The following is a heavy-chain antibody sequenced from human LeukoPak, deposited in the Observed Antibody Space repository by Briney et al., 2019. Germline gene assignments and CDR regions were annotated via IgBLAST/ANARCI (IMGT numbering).Heavy chain of an antibody. CDR3: ARERYFDWFHGMDV. D-gene: IGHD3-9*01. CDR1: GFTLSSYE. CDR2: ISSSGFTI. Sequence: PGGSLRLSCAASGFTLSSYEMSWVRQAPGKGLEWVSYISSSGFTIYYADSVKGRFTISRDNARNSLYLQMNSLRAEDTAVYYCARERYFDWFHGMDVWGQGTTVTVSS. J-gene: IGHJ6*02. V-gene: IGHV3-48*03.